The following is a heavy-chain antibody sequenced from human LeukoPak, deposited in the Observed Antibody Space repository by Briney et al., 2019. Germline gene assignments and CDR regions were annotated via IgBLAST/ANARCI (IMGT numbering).Heavy chain of an antibody. V-gene: IGHV3-23*01. Sequence: PGGSLRLSCAASGFTFSSYAMSWVRQAPGKGLEWVSAISGSGGTTYYADSVEGRFTISRDNSKNTLYLQMNSLRAEDTAVYYCAKGDGRLQFYYSDYWGQGTLVTVSS. J-gene: IGHJ4*02. CDR1: GFTFSSYA. D-gene: IGHD5-24*01. CDR2: ISGSGGTT. CDR3: AKGDGRLQFYYSDY.